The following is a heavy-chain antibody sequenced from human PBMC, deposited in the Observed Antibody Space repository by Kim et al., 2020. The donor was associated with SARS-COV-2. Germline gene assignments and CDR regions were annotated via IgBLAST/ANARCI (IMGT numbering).Heavy chain of an antibody. CDR1: GYSFTTHA. Sequence: ASVKVSCKASGYSFTTHAIHWVRQAPGQRPEWMGWIHAGSGNTKFSQNFQGRVSFSRDTSSSTAYIDLSGLRSQDTAVYYCARGYFYDSSGYYFDYWGQG. J-gene: IGHJ4*02. V-gene: IGHV1-3*01. D-gene: IGHD3-22*01. CDR2: IHAGSGNT. CDR3: ARGYFYDSSGYYFDY.